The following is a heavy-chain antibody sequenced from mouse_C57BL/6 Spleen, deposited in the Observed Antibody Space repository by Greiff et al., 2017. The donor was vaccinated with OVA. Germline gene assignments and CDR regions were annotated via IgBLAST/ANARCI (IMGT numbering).Heavy chain of an antibody. CDR2: IDPSDSYT. D-gene: IGHD1-1*01. CDR3: ARWWDTTNAMDY. V-gene: IGHV1-59*01. J-gene: IGHJ4*01. Sequence: QVQLQQPGAELVRPGTSVKLSCKASGYTFTSYWMHWVKQRPGQGLEWIGVIDPSDSYTNYNQKFKGKATLTVDTSSSTAYMQLSSLTSEDSAVYYCARWWDTTNAMDYWGQGTSVTVSS. CDR1: GYTFTSYW.